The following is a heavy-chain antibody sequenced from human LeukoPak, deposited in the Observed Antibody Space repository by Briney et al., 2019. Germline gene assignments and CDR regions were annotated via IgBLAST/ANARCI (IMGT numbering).Heavy chain of an antibody. CDR2: INPSGGST. CDR3: ARRDYFDY. J-gene: IGHJ4*02. V-gene: IGHV1-46*01. Sequence: ASVRVSCKASGYTFTSYCMHWVRQAPGQGLEWMGIINPSGGSTTYAQKFQGRVTMTRATSTSTVYMELSSLRSEDTAVYYCARRDYFDYWGQGTLVTVSS. CDR1: GYTFTSYC.